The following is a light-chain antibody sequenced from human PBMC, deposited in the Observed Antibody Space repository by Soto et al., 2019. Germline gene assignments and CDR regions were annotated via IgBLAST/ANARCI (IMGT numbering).Light chain of an antibody. CDR2: GAS. J-gene: IGKJ1*01. V-gene: IGKV3-20*01. CDR3: PQYGSSPRP. CDR1: QSVSSSY. Sequence: IVVTKSAGTLSLSPGERATLSCGASQSVSSSYLAWYQQIPGQAPTLLIYGASSRATGIPDRFSGSGSGTDFTLTISRLEPEDFAVYYCPQYGSSPRPFGQGTKVDIK.